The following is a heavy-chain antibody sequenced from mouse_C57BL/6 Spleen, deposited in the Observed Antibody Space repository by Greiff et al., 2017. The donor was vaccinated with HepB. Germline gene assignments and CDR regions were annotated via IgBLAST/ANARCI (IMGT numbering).Heavy chain of an antibody. CDR2: INPNNGGT. V-gene: IGHV1-18*01. J-gene: IGHJ4*01. CDR1: GYTFTDYN. Sequence: EVQLQQSGPELVKPGASVKIPCKASGYTFTDYNMDWVKQSHGKSLEWIGDINPNNGGTIYNQKFKGKATLTVDKSSSTAYMELRSLTSEDTAVYYCARWDYGNYEDAMDYWGQGTSVTVSS. D-gene: IGHD2-1*01. CDR3: ARWDYGNYEDAMDY.